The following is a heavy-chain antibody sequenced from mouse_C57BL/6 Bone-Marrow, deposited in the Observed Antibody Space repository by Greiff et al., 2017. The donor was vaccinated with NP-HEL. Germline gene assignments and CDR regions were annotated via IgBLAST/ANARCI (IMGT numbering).Heavy chain of an antibody. D-gene: IGHD1-1*01. J-gene: IGHJ4*01. V-gene: IGHV5-4*01. Sequence: EVQVVESGGGLVKPGGSLKLSCAASGFTFSSYAMSWVRQTPEKRLEWVATISDGGSYTYYPDNVKGRFTISRDNAKNNLYLQMSHLKSEDTAMYYCAREDYGSSSGAMDYWGQGTSVTVSS. CDR3: AREDYGSSSGAMDY. CDR1: GFTFSSYA. CDR2: ISDGGSYT.